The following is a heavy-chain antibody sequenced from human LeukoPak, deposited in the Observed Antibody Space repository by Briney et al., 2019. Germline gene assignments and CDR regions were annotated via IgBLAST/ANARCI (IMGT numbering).Heavy chain of an antibody. J-gene: IGHJ4*02. D-gene: IGHD3-3*01. CDR3: ARTMYYDFWSGYYTYLDY. CDR1: GGSISSSSYY. CDR2: IYYSGST. V-gene: IGHV4-39*01. Sequence: SETLSLTCTVSGGSISSSSYYWGWLRQPPGRGLEWVGSIYYSGSTYYNPSLKSRVTISVDTSKNQFSLKLSSVTAADTAVYYCARTMYYDFWSGYYTYLDYWGQGTLVTVSS.